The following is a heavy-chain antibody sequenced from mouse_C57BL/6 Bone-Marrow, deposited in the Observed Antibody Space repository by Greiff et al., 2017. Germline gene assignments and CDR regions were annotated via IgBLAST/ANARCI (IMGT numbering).Heavy chain of an antibody. D-gene: IGHD1-1*01. Sequence: EVHLVESGPGLVKPSQSLSLTCSVTGYSITSGYYWNWIRQFPGNKLEWMGYISYDGSNNYNPSLKNRISITRDTSKNQFFLKLNSVTTEDTATYYCARDPGFYYYGSSFDYWGQGTTLTVSS. CDR2: ISYDGSN. CDR1: GYSITSGYY. CDR3: ARDPGFYYYGSSFDY. V-gene: IGHV3-6*01. J-gene: IGHJ2*01.